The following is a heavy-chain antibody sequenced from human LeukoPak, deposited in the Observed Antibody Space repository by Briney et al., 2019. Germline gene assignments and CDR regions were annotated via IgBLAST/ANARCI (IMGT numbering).Heavy chain of an antibody. V-gene: IGHV3-23*01. D-gene: IGHD6-19*01. J-gene: IGHJ4*02. CDR1: GFTFSSYA. CDR3: AKGPGIAVAGPMN. Sequence: GGSLRLSCAASGFTFSSYAMSWVRQAPGRGLEWVSAISGSGGSTYYADSVKGRFTISRDNSKNTLYLQMNSLRAEDTAVYYCAKGPGIAVAGPMNWGQGTLVTVSS. CDR2: ISGSGGST.